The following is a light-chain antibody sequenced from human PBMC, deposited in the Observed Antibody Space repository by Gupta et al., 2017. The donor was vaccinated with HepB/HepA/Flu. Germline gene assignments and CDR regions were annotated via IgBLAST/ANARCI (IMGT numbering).Light chain of an antibody. V-gene: IGLV1-47*01. CDR3: AAWDDSLSGHIV. CDR2: RNN. Sequence: QSVLTPPPSASGTPGQRVTISCSGSSSNIGSNYVYWYQQFPGTAPKLLIYRNNQRPSGVPDRFSGFKSGTSASLAISGLRSEDEADYYCAAWDDSLSGHIVFGGGTKLTVL. CDR1: SSNIGSNY. J-gene: IGLJ2*01.